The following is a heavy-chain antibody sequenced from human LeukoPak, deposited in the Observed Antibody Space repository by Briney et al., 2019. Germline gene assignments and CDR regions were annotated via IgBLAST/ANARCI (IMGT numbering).Heavy chain of an antibody. CDR2: ISYDGSNK. D-gene: IGHD5-18*01. J-gene: IGHJ4*02. CDR3: ARQNGGYSYGSLGY. Sequence: GGSLRLSCAASGFTFSSYAMHWVRQAPGKGLEWVAVISYDGSNKYYADSVKGRFTISRDNSKNTLYLQMNSLRAEDTAVYYCARQNGGYSYGSLGYWGQGTLVTVSS. CDR1: GFTFSSYA. V-gene: IGHV3-30-3*01.